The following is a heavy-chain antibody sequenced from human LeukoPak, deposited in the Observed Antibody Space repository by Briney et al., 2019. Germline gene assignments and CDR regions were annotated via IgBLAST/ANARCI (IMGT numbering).Heavy chain of an antibody. CDR1: GFTFSSYS. Sequence: PGGSLRLSCAASGFTFSSYSMNWVRQAPGKGLEWIGYIYYSGSTYYNPSLKSRVTISVDTSKNQFSLKLSSVTAADTAVYYCARGGGPATVTTPFDPWGQGTLVTVSS. V-gene: IGHV4-59*06. J-gene: IGHJ5*02. CDR2: IYYSGST. CDR3: ARGGGPATVTTPFDP. D-gene: IGHD4-11*01.